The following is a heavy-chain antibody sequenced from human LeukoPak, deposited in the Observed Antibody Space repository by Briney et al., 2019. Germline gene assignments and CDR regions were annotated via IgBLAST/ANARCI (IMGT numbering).Heavy chain of an antibody. J-gene: IGHJ5*02. CDR2: ISYSGST. CDR1: GGSISSSDYY. D-gene: IGHD6-19*01. Sequence: PSETLSLTCTVSGGSISSSDYYWGWIRQPPGKGLEWIGSISYSGSTYYNPSLKSRVTISVDTSKNQFSLKLSPVTAADTAVYYCARRPEQWLSNWFDPWGQGTLVTVSS. CDR3: ARRPEQWLSNWFDP. V-gene: IGHV4-39*01.